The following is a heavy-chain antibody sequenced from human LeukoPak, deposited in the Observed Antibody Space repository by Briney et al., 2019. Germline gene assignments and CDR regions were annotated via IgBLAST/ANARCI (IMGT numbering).Heavy chain of an antibody. Sequence: GGSLRLSCAASGFTFSSYWMHWVRQAPGKGLVWVSRINSDGSSTSYADFVKGRFTISRDNAKNTLYLQMNSLRAEDTAVYYCARGYSYGYRIDYWGQGTLVTVSS. CDR2: INSDGSST. CDR3: ARGYSYGYRIDY. J-gene: IGHJ4*02. D-gene: IGHD5-18*01. V-gene: IGHV3-74*01. CDR1: GFTFSSYW.